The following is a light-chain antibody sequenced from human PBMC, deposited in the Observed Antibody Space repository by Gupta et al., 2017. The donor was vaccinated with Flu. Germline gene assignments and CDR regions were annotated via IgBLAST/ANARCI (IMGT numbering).Light chain of an antibody. V-gene: IGKV3-11*01. J-gene: IGKJ2*03. CDR3: QQRSNWPLYS. Sequence: IELTHSPATLSLCTGERATLSCSASQSVSSYLAWYQQKPGQAPRHLIYDASNRATGIPARFSGSGSGTDFTLTISSLEPEDFAVYYCQQRSNWPLYSFGEGTKLEIK. CDR1: QSVSSY. CDR2: DAS.